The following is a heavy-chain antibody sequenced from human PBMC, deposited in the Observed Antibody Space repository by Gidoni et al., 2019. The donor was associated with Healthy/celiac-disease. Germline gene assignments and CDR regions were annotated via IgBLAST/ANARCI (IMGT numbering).Heavy chain of an antibody. V-gene: IGHV1-24*01. CDR1: GYTLTELS. CDR2: FDPEDGET. Sequence: QVQLVQSGAEVKKPGASVKVSCKVSGYTLTELSMHWVRQAPGKGLEWMGGFDPEDGETIYAQKFQGRVTMTEDTSTDTAYMELSSLRSEDTAVYYCATAETIYPSIPGIAVAGAPRDWGQGTLVTVSS. CDR3: ATAETIYPSIPGIAVAGAPRD. J-gene: IGHJ4*02. D-gene: IGHD6-19*01.